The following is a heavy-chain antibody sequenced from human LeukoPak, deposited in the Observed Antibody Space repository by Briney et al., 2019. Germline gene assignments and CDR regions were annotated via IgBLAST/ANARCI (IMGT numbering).Heavy chain of an antibody. V-gene: IGHV1-3*01. CDR2: INAGNGNT. Sequence: ASVKVSCKASGYTFTSYAMHWVRQAPGQRLEWMGWINAGNGNTKYSQKFQGRVTMTTDTSTSTAYMELRSLRSDDTAVYYCASLGSSWYLDVWGKGTTVTVSS. J-gene: IGHJ6*03. CDR3: ASLGSSWYLDV. D-gene: IGHD6-13*01. CDR1: GYTFTSYA.